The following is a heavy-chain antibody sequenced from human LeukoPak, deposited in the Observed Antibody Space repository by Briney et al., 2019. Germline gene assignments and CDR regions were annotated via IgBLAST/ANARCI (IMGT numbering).Heavy chain of an antibody. CDR3: ARVIAATGANY. V-gene: IGHV4-39*01. CDR2: NYYSGST. Sequence: KTSETLSLTCTVSGGSISSSSYYWGWIRQPPGKGLEWIGNNYYSGSTYYNPSLQSRVAMSVDTSQNQFSLNLISVTAADTAVYYCARVIAATGANYWGQGTLVTVSS. D-gene: IGHD6-13*01. J-gene: IGHJ4*02. CDR1: GGSISSSSYY.